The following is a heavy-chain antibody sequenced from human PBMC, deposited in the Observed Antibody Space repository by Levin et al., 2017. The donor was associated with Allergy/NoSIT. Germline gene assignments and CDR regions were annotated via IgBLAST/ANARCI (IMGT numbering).Heavy chain of an antibody. D-gene: IGHD4-11*01. J-gene: IGHJ6*02. CDR1: GGSLTSSY. V-gene: IGHV4-59*01. CDR2: ITYRGST. Sequence: SETLSLTCTVSGGSLTSSYWTWIRQPPGKGLEWIGYITYRGSTSYNPSLKSRVTISIAMAKNQISLELSSVTAADTAVYYCASYRDYYGMDVWGLGTTVTVSS. CDR3: ASYRDYYGMDV.